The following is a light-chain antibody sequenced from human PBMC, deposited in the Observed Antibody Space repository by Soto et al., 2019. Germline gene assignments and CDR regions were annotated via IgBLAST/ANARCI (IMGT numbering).Light chain of an antibody. CDR1: QSFRGL. V-gene: IGKV3-11*01. Sequence: EVVLTQSPVTLSLSPGERATLSCRASQSFRGLLAWYQQKPGQAHRLLIYDAYNRATGIQPRFSGSGSGTDFTLTIRSLEPEDSAVYYCKQRHMWPITFGQGTRLENK. J-gene: IGKJ5*01. CDR2: DAY. CDR3: KQRHMWPIT.